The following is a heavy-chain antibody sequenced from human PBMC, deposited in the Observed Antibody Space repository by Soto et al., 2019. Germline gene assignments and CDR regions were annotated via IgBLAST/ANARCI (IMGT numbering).Heavy chain of an antibody. CDR1: GFIFSGSG. V-gene: IGHV3-30*03. J-gene: IGHJ5*01. CDR2: VSNDGIRK. D-gene: IGHD3-22*01. CDR3: ARWVGGSMSDNSGKYDS. Sequence: QVQLVESGGGVVQPGRSLRLTCAASGFIFSGSGMHWVRQAPGKGLEWVALVSNDGIRKYYGDSVKGRFTISRDHAENTLSLPMNSLRAADTAVYYCARWVGGSMSDNSGKYDSWGQGTLATVSS.